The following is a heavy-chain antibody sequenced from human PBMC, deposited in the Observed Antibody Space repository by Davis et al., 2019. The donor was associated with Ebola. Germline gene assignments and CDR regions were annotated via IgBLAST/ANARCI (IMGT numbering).Heavy chain of an antibody. CDR1: GYTFTVSY. J-gene: IGHJ6*02. V-gene: IGHV1-2*02. CDR3: ARDLIGGWGDV. D-gene: IGHD1-26*01. Sequence: SVQVSCTASGYTFTVSYLHWVRQAHGQGLDWMGWINPNSGGTNYAPKFQGRVTMTRDTSISTAYMELSRLRSDDTGVYYCARDLIGGWGDVWGQGTTVTVSS. CDR2: INPNSGGT.